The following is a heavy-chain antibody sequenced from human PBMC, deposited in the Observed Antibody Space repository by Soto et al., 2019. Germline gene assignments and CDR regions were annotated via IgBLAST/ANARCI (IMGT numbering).Heavy chain of an antibody. Sequence: GGSLRLSCAVFEFTFRNYAMSWVRQAPGKGLEWVSAISGSGATTYYADSVKGRFTMSRDNYKNTLYLQMNSLRAEDTSVYYCAREIGSGSEHYGMDVWGQGTTVTVSS. CDR1: EFTFRNYA. J-gene: IGHJ6*02. CDR3: AREIGSGSEHYGMDV. D-gene: IGHD3-10*01. V-gene: IGHV3-23*01. CDR2: ISGSGATT.